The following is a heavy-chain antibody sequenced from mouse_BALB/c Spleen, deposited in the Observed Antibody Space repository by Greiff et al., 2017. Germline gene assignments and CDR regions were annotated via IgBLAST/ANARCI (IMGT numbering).Heavy chain of an antibody. Sequence: EVQVVESGGGLVKPGGSLKLSCAASGFTFSSYAMSWVRQTPEQRLEWVATISSGGSYTYYPDSVKGRFTISRDNAKNTLYLQMSSLRSEDTAMYYCARLGGNYAMDYWGKGTSGTVSS. CDR2: ISSGGSYT. CDR3: ARLGGNYAMDY. V-gene: IGHV5-9-3*01. D-gene: IGHD1-1*02. CDR1: GFTFSSYA. J-gene: IGHJ4*01.